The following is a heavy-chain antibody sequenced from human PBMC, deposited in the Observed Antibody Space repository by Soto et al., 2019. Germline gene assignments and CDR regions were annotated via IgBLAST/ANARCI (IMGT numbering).Heavy chain of an antibody. Sequence: QVQLQESGPGQVKPSETLSLTCTVSGGSVSSGFYYWNWIRQPPGKGLEWIGYIYYNGNTNYNPSLKSRVTISADMSKNQFSLKLTSVTAADTAVYYCARRTVTTGLSDYWGQGTLVTVSS. CDR2: IYYNGNT. V-gene: IGHV4-61*01. D-gene: IGHD4-17*01. CDR3: ARRTVTTGLSDY. J-gene: IGHJ4*02. CDR1: GGSVSSGFYY.